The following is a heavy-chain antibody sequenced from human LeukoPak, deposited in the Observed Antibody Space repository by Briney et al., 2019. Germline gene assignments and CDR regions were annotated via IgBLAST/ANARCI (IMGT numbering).Heavy chain of an antibody. J-gene: IGHJ4*02. Sequence: VASVTVSYMASGYTFTDYYMHWVRQAPGHGREGMGWINPNSGGTNYVQKFQGRVTITRDTSISTAYMELSRLRSDDTAVYYCARDRASGAVGAYYFDYWGQGTLVTVSS. V-gene: IGHV1-2*02. CDR3: ARDRASGAVGAYYFDY. D-gene: IGHD6-19*01. CDR2: INPNSGGT. CDR1: GYTFTDYY.